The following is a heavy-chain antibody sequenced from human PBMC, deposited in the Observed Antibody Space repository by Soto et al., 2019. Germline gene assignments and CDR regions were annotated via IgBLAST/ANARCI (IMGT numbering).Heavy chain of an antibody. CDR2: IVPNIGTV. V-gene: IGHV1-69*06. D-gene: IGHD3-3*01. J-gene: IGHJ4*02. CDR3: ATRDTSGFIRYFQY. Sequence: TFINYPVDWVRQAPGQGLEWMGGIVPNIGTVNYAQKFQGRVTITADKSTGTAYMELSNLRSEDSALYYCATRDTSGFIRYFQYWRQGTLGSVS. CDR1: TFINYP.